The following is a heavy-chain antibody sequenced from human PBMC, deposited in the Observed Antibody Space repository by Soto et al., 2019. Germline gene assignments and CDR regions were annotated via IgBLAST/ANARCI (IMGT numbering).Heavy chain of an antibody. D-gene: IGHD1-26*01. CDR2: INAGNGNT. J-gene: IGHJ4*02. CDR3: ARGASPLIDY. Sequence: QAQLVQSGAEVKKPGASVKVSCKASGYTFTSYAMHWVRQAPGQRLEWMGWINAGNGNTKYSQKFQGRVTIIRDTSASTAYVELSSLRSEDTAVYYCARGASPLIDYWGQGTLVTVSS. CDR1: GYTFTSYA. V-gene: IGHV1-3*01.